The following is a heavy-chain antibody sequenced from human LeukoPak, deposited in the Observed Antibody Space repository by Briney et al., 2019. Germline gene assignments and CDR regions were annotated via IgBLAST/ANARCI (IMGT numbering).Heavy chain of an antibody. CDR2: LYSVGST. CDR1: GGSISSGGYY. V-gene: IGHV4-31*03. J-gene: IGHJ2*01. Sequence: SQTLSLTCTVSGGSISSGGYYWSWIRQHPEKGLEWIGYLYSVGSTYYNPSLKSRVTISVDTSKNQVSLKMPSVTAADTAVYYCARDSSGDYWYFGLWGRGTLVTVSS. D-gene: IGHD4-17*01. CDR3: ARDSSGDYWYFGL.